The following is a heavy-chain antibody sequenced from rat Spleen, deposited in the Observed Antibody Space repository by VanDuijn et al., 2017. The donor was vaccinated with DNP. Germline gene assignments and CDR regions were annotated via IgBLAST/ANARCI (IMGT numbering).Heavy chain of an antibody. Sequence: EVQLVESGGGLVQPGRSLKLSCAASGFTFSDYYMAWVRQAPTKGLEWVAYISYDGGSTYHGDSVKGRFTISRDNAKSTLYLQMNSLRSEDMATYYCARRDNRYYAMDAWGQGTSVTVSS. V-gene: IGHV5-22*01. CDR2: ISYDGGST. D-gene: IGHD1-10*01. J-gene: IGHJ4*01. CDR1: GFTFSDYY. CDR3: ARRDNRYYAMDA.